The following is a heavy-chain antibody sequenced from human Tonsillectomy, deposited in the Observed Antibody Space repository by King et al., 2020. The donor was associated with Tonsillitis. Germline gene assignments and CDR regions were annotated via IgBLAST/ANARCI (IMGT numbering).Heavy chain of an antibody. J-gene: IGHJ4*02. CDR1: GGTFNSYT. Sequence: HVQLVQSGAEVKKPGSSVKVSCKASGGTFNSYTISWVRQAPGQGLEWMGGIIPIFGTANYAQKFQGRVTITADESTSTAYMELSSLRSDDTAIYYCARDMTWAPYNFDYWGQGTLVTVSS. D-gene: IGHD1-14*01. V-gene: IGHV1-69*01. CDR2: IIPIFGTA. CDR3: ARDMTWAPYNFDY.